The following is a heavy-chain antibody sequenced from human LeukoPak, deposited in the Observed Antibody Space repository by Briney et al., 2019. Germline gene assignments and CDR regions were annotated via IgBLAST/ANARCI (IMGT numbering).Heavy chain of an antibody. V-gene: IGHV3-7*01. CDR3: ARETEIYTTSWSVALDY. CDR2: IKQDGSAT. D-gene: IGHD6-13*01. CDR1: GFTFSNYW. Sequence: GGSLRLSCAASGFTFSNYWMTWVRQAPGKGLGWVANIKQDGSATYYVDSVKGRFTISRDNAKTSLYLQMNSLRAEDTAVYYCARETEIYTTSWSVALDYWGQGTLVTVSS. J-gene: IGHJ4*02.